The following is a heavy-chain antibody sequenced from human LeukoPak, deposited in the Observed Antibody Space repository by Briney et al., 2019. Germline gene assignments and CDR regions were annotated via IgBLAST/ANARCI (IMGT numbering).Heavy chain of an antibody. J-gene: IGHJ6*03. Sequence: SQTLSLTGAISGDSVSSNSAAWNWIRQSPSRGLEWLGRTYYRSKWYNDYAVSVKSRITINPDTSKNQFSLQLNSVTPEDTAVYYCAREIITMVRGVIPYYYYYYMDVWGKGTTVTVSS. CDR3: AREIITMVRGVIPYYYYYYMDV. CDR2: TYYRSKWYN. CDR1: GDSVSSNSAA. D-gene: IGHD3-10*01. V-gene: IGHV6-1*01.